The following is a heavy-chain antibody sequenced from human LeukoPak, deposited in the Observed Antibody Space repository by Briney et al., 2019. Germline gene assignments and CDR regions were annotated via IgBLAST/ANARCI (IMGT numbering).Heavy chain of an antibody. V-gene: IGHV1-24*01. J-gene: IGHJ4*02. CDR1: GYTLTELS. CDR2: FDPEDGET. Sequence: ASVKVSCKVSGYTLTELSMHWVRQAPGKGLEWMGGFDPEDGETIYAQKFQGRATMTEDTSTDTAYMELSSLRSEDTAVYYCATGRYCSSTSCYGMFDYWGQGTLVTVSS. CDR3: ATGRYCSSTSCYGMFDY. D-gene: IGHD2-2*01.